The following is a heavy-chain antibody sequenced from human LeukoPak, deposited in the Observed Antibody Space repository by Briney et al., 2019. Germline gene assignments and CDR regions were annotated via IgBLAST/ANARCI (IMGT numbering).Heavy chain of an antibody. D-gene: IGHD3-22*01. V-gene: IGHV4-59*13. Sequence: SETLSLTCTVSGGSISSYYWSWIRQPPGKALEWIGYIYYSGSTNYNPSLKSRVTISVDTSKNQFSLKLSSVTAADTAVYYCARDRSHYYDSSGYDYWGQGTLVTVSS. CDR3: ARDRSHYYDSSGYDY. J-gene: IGHJ4*02. CDR2: IYYSGST. CDR1: GGSISSYY.